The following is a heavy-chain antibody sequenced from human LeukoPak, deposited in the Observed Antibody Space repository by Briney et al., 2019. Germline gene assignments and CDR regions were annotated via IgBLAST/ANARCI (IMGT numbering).Heavy chain of an antibody. V-gene: IGHV5-51*01. CDR3: ARQRSGWYQLYNWFDP. D-gene: IGHD6-19*01. CDR2: IYPGDSDT. CDR1: GYSFTSYW. Sequence: GESLKISCKGAGYSFTSYWIGWVRQMPGKGLEWMGIIYPGDSDTRYSPSFQGQVTISADKSISTAYLQWSSLKASDTAMYYCARQRSGWYQLYNWFDPWGQGTLVTVSS. J-gene: IGHJ5*02.